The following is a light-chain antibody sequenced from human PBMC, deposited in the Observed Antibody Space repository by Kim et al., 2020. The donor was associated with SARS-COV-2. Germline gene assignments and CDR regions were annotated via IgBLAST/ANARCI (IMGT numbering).Light chain of an antibody. CDR1: QSVRRNY. Sequence: IVLTQSPGTLSLSPGERATLSCRASQSVRRNYFAWYQQKPGQAPRLLIYDASSSATDIPDRFSGSGSGTDFTLTISRLEPEDFTVYYCQQYGSAPNTFGQGTKLEI. CDR3: QQYGSAPNT. CDR2: DAS. V-gene: IGKV3-20*01. J-gene: IGKJ2*01.